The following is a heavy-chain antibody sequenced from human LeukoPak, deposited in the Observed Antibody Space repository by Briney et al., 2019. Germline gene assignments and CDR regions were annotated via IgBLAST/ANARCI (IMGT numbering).Heavy chain of an antibody. D-gene: IGHD4-17*01. V-gene: IGHV4-59*01. CDR1: GGSISSYY. CDR2: IYYSGST. CDR3: ARALDYGDYSAFDI. Sequence: SETLSLTCTVSGGSISSYYWSWIRQPPGKGLEWIGYIYYSGSTNYNPSLKSRVTISVDTSKNQFSLKLSSVTAADTAVYYCARALDYGDYSAFDIWGQGTMVTVSS. J-gene: IGHJ3*02.